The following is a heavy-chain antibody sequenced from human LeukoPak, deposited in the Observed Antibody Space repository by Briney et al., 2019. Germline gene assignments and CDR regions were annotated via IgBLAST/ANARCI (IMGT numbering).Heavy chain of an antibody. CDR1: GFTFSSYS. V-gene: IGHV3-21*01. CDR2: ISSSSSYI. Sequence: GGSLRLSCAASGFTFSSYSMNWVRQAPGKGLEWVSSISSSSSYIYYADSVKGRFAISRDNAKNSLYLQMNSLRAEDTAVYYCAGILWLNAFDIWGQGTMVTVSS. D-gene: IGHD3-10*01. J-gene: IGHJ3*02. CDR3: AGILWLNAFDI.